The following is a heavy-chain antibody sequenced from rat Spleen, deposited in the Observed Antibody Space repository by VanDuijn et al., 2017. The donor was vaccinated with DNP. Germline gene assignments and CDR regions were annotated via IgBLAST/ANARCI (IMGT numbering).Heavy chain of an antibody. CDR1: GFTFSDYN. Sequence: EVQLVESGGGLVQPGRSLKLSCAASGFTFSDYNLAWVRQTPKKGLEWVATSVDNGDRAFYRDSVKGRFTVSRDEAKNILYLQMDSLRSEDTATYYCTTRGVGARYYWHFDFWGPGTMVTVSS. V-gene: IGHV5S10*01. J-gene: IGHJ1*01. D-gene: IGHD1-1*01. CDR3: TTRGVGARYYWHFDF. CDR2: SVDNGDRA.